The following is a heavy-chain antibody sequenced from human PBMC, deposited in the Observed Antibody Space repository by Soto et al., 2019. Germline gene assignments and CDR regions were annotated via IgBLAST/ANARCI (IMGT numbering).Heavy chain of an antibody. V-gene: IGHV1-69*13. CDR3: AREGGAPGMRYYYGMDV. CDR2: IMPVFGTS. J-gene: IGHJ6*02. CDR1: GGTFSSYA. D-gene: IGHD3-16*01. Sequence: ASVKVSCKASGGTFSSYAISWVRQAPGQGLEWMGGIMPVFGTSNYAQKFQGRVTITADESTRTAYMELSSLRSEDTAVYYCAREGGAPGMRYYYGMDVWGQGTTVTSP.